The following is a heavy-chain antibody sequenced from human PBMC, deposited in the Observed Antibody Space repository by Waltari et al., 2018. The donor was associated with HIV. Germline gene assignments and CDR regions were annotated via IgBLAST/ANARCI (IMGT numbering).Heavy chain of an antibody. D-gene: IGHD3-22*01. CDR3: AKVYYYDSSTYFLKVPHYDY. V-gene: IGHV3-23*01. J-gene: IGHJ4*02. CDR2: ISGTGGTG. CDR1: GFSFGRYA. Sequence: VHLLESGGGLVQPGGSLRPSCAASGFSFGRYALRWVLRAPGKGLEWVSAISGTGGTGDYADSVGGRFTISRDNAKNTLFLQMDSLRADDTAVYYCAKVYYYDSSTYFLKVPHYDYWGQGTLVTVSS.